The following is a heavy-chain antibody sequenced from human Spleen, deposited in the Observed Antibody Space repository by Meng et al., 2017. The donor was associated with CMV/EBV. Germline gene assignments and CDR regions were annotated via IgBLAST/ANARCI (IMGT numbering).Heavy chain of an antibody. CDR3: TKEAPYNWNTFDI. CDR1: GFTFHYYG. D-gene: IGHD1/OR15-1a*01. CDR2: INWDGGRT. V-gene: IGHV3-20*04. Sequence: GESLKISCAASGFTFHYYGMTWVRQAPGKGLEWVSLINWDGGRTYYSDSVKGRFTISRDNSKNTLYLQMNSLRAEDTAVYYCTKEAPYNWNTFDIWGQGTMVTVSS. J-gene: IGHJ3*02.